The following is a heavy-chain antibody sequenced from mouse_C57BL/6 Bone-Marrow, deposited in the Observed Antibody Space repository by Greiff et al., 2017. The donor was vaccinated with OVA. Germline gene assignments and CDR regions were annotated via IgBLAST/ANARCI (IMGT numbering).Heavy chain of an antibody. J-gene: IGHJ4*01. Sequence: EVLLVASGGGLVQPGASLRLSCAASGFTFPDYFLSWVRHPPGQAPAWLALIRNRANGYTTEYTASVKGRFTISRDNSQTILYLQMNTLRAEDSATYYCVKAPYGHYAMDYWGQGTSVTVSS. CDR2: IRNRANGYTT. D-gene: IGHD1-1*02. CDR1: GFTFPDYF. V-gene: IGHV7-4*01. CDR3: VKAPYGHYAMDY.